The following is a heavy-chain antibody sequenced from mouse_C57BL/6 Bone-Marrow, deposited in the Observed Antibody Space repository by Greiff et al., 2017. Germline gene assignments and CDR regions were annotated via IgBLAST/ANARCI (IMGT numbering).Heavy chain of an antibody. J-gene: IGHJ3*01. V-gene: IGHV1-50*01. Sequence: QVHVKQPGAELVKPGASVKLSCKASGYTFTSYWMQWVKQRPGQGLEWIGELDPSDSYTNYNQKFKGKATLTVDTSSSPAYMQLSSLTSEDSAVYYCARDYYGSSMFAYWGQGTLVTVSA. CDR1: GYTFTSYW. CDR2: LDPSDSYT. CDR3: ARDYYGSSMFAY. D-gene: IGHD1-1*01.